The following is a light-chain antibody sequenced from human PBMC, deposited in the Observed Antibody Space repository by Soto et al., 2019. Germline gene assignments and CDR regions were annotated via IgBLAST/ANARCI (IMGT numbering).Light chain of an antibody. Sequence: EIVLTQSPATLSLSPGDRATLSCRASQSVSSYLAWYQQKPGQAPRLLIYDASNRATGIPARFSGSGSGTAFTLTITTLDPEDFAFYYCLQRSNWPPTLGGVTKGGI. CDR3: LQRSNWPPT. CDR2: DAS. V-gene: IGKV3-11*01. J-gene: IGKJ4*01. CDR1: QSVSSY.